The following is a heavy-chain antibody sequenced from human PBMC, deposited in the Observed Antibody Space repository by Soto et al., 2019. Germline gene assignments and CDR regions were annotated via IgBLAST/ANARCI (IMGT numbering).Heavy chain of an antibody. V-gene: IGHV4-30-4*01. D-gene: IGHD5-18*01. CDR1: GGSISSGDYY. CDR2: IYYSGST. CDR3: DRDSSNTAMGSSYYYHGTDV. Sequence: SETLSLTCTVSGGSISSGDYYWSWIRQPPGKGLEWIGYIYYSGSTYYNPSLKSRVTISVDTSKNQFSLKLSSVTAADTAVYYCDRDSSNTAMGSSYYYHGTDVRGQGTTVTVSS. J-gene: IGHJ6*02.